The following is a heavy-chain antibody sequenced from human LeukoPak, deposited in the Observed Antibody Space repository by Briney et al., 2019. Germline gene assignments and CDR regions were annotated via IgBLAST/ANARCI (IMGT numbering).Heavy chain of an antibody. CDR3: ARADWGSDVDY. CDR2: INSDGSST. Sequence: QTGGSLRLSCAASGFTFSSYWMHWVRQAPGKGLWWVSHINSDGSSTSYADSVKGRFTISRDNAKNPLYLQMDSLRAEDTAVYYCARADWGSDVDYWGQGTLVTVSS. CDR1: GFTFSSYW. J-gene: IGHJ4*02. V-gene: IGHV3-74*01. D-gene: IGHD2-21*01.